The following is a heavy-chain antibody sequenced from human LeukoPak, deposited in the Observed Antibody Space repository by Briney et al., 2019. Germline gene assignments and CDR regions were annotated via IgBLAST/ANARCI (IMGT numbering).Heavy chain of an antibody. J-gene: IGHJ4*02. Sequence: PSQTQSLTCTVSGGSISSGGYYWSWIRQHPGKGLEWIGYIYYSGSTYYNPSLKSRVTISVDTSKNQFSLKLSSVTAADTAVYYCARGRYFSGINYYYDFWGQGTLVTVSS. CDR3: ARGRYFSGINYYYDF. D-gene: IGHD2-15*01. CDR2: IYYSGST. CDR1: GGSISSGGYY. V-gene: IGHV4-31*03.